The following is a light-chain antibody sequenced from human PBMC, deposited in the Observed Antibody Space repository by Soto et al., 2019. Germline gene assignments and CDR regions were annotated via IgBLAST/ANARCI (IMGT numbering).Light chain of an antibody. CDR2: AAS. CDR3: QKYNSAPLT. CDR1: QAIGVY. V-gene: IGKV1-27*01. J-gene: IGKJ4*01. Sequence: DIQVTQSPSSLSASLGDRVTITCRANQAIGVYLAWFQQQPGKVPKLLIYAASALQSGVPSRFSGGGSGKVFPLTIGSLQPEDIAIYYCQKYNSAPLTLGGGTKLRS.